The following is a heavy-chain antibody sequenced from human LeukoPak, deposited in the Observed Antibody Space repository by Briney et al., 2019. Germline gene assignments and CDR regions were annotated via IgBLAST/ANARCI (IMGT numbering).Heavy chain of an antibody. D-gene: IGHD3-3*01. Sequence: GGSLRLSCAASGFTFSSYSMNWVRQSPGNGLEWVSSISSSSSYIYYADSVKGRFTISRDNAKNSLYLQMNSLRAEDTAVYYCAREGRLTIFGVDGMDVWGQGTTVTVSS. J-gene: IGHJ6*02. CDR1: GFTFSSYS. V-gene: IGHV3-21*01. CDR3: AREGRLTIFGVDGMDV. CDR2: ISSSSSYI.